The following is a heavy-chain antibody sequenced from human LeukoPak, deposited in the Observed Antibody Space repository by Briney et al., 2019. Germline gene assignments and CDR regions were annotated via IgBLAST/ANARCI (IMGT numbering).Heavy chain of an antibody. D-gene: IGHD5-18*01. J-gene: IGHJ5*02. CDR2: ISWNSGSI. CDR1: GFTFDDYA. Sequence: GGSLRLSCAASGFTFDDYAMPWVRHAPGKGLEWVSGISWNSGSIGYADSVKGRFTISRDNAKNSLSLQMNSLRAEDTALYYCAKGSGYSYTTDNSFDPWGQGTLVTVSS. CDR3: AKGSGYSYTTDNSFDP. V-gene: IGHV3-9*01.